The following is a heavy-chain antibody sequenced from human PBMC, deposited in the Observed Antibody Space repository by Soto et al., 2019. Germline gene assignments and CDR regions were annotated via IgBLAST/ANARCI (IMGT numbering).Heavy chain of an antibody. V-gene: IGHV1-69*12. CDR1: GGTFSNSA. Sequence: QVQLEQSGAEVKKPGSSVKVSCKASGGTFSNSAIIWVRQAPGQGLEWMGGIMPIFRTPDYAQKFQGRVTVTADESTSTAYMELSGRSSDDTAVYYCARDKDRLQLGGNYYFMLDVWGQGTTVTVSS. CDR2: IMPIFRTP. CDR3: ARDKDRLQLGGNYYFMLDV. D-gene: IGHD1-26*01. J-gene: IGHJ6*02.